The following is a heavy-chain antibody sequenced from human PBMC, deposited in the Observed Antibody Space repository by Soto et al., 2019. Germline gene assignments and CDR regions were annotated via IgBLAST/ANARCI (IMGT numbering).Heavy chain of an antibody. J-gene: IGHJ5*02. D-gene: IGHD6-6*01. CDR2: VNTYNGNP. CDR3: ARVFQYSTAWQRCAS. V-gene: IGHV1-18*01. Sequence: QVQLVQSGVEVKKPGASVKVYCKASGYTFTHYAISWVRQAPGRGLEWMGWVNTYNGNPNYAQIFQGRVTMTTDTPRGTAYMELRSLKSDDPAFYYGARVFQYSTAWQRCASWGQGTLVTVSS. CDR1: GYTFTHYA.